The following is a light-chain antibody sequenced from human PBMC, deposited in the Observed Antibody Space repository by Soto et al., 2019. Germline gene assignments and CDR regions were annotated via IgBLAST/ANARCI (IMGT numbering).Light chain of an antibody. Sequence: QSALTQPASVSGSPGQSITISCTGTSGDIGSYNRVSWYQQHPGKAPKLIIYEVTDRPSGASTRFSGSKSGNTASLTISGLQAEDEAEYYCSSYTNINTRACVFGTGTKLTVL. CDR1: SGDIGSYNR. J-gene: IGLJ1*01. CDR3: SSYTNINTRACV. CDR2: EVT. V-gene: IGLV2-14*01.